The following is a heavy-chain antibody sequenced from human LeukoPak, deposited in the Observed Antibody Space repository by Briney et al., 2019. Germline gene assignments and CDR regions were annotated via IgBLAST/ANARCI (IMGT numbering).Heavy chain of an antibody. V-gene: IGHV4-59*01. CDR3: ARDRFGWWPDAFGI. CDR1: GGSISSYY. J-gene: IGHJ3*02. CDR2: IYYSGST. D-gene: IGHD2-15*01. Sequence: PSETLSLTCTVSGGSISSYYWSWIRQPPGKGLEWIGYIYYSGSTNYNPSLKSRVTISVDTSKNQFSLKLSSVTAADTAVYYCARDRFGWWPDAFGIWGQGTMVTVSS.